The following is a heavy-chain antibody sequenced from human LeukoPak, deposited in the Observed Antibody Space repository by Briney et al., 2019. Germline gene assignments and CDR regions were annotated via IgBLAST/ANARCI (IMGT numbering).Heavy chain of an antibody. D-gene: IGHD5-18*01. J-gene: IGHJ4*02. CDR2: IWYDGSNK. V-gene: IGHV3-33*06. CDR3: AKDQDSYGYDY. CDR1: GFTFSSSG. Sequence: GGSLRLSCAASGFTFSSSGMHWVRQAPGKGLEWVAVIWYDGSNKYYADSVKGRFTISRDNSKNTLYLQMNSLRAEDTAVYYCAKDQDSYGYDYWGQGTLVTVSS.